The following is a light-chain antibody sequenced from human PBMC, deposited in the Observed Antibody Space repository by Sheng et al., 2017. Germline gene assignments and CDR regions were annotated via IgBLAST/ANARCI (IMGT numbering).Light chain of an antibody. CDR3: QAWDSSTAV. CDR2: QDN. CDR1: KLEDKY. J-gene: IGLJ2*01. Sequence: SYELTQPPSVSVSPGQTAIITCSGDKLEDKYACWYQQKPGQSPVLVIYQDNKRPSGIPERFSGSNSGNTATLTISGTQAMDEADYYCQAWDSSTAVFGGGTKLTVL. V-gene: IGLV3-1*01.